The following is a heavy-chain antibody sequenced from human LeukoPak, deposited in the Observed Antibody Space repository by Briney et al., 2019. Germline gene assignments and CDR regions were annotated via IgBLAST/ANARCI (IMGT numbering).Heavy chain of an antibody. CDR1: GYTFTSYA. CDR2: INGGNDNK. V-gene: IGHV1-3*01. J-gene: IGHJ3*02. Sequence: ASVKVSCKASGYTFTSYAMHWVRQAPGQRLEWLGWINGGNDNKKYSQKFQGRVTITRDTSASTAYMELSSLTSEDTAVYYCARGYSGYDYRAFDIWGQGTMVTVSS. D-gene: IGHD5-12*01. CDR3: ARGYSGYDYRAFDI.